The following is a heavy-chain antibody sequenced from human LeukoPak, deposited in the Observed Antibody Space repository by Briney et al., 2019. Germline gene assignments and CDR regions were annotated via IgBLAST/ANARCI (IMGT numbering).Heavy chain of an antibody. CDR2: IIPIFGTA. CDR1: GGTFSSYA. J-gene: IGHJ6*02. V-gene: IGHV1-69*13. Sequence: SVKVSCKASGGTFSSYAISWVRQAPGQGLEWMGGIIPIFGTANYAQKFQGRVTITADESTSTAYMELSSLRSEDTAVYYCARRKIAAARQPDYGMDVWGQGTTVTVSS. CDR3: ARRKIAAARQPDYGMDV. D-gene: IGHD6-13*01.